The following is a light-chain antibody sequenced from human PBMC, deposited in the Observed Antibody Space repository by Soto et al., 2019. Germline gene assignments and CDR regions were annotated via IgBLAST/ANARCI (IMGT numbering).Light chain of an antibody. J-gene: IGKJ4*01. V-gene: IGKV1-12*01. Sequence: DIQMTQSPSSVSASVGDRVTITCRASQGITNWLAWYQQKPGKSPKLLIYAASGLPSGVPSRFSGSGSGTDFTLPISSLQPEDFATYYCQQANSFPLTVGGGTKVEIK. CDR3: QQANSFPLT. CDR2: AAS. CDR1: QGITNW.